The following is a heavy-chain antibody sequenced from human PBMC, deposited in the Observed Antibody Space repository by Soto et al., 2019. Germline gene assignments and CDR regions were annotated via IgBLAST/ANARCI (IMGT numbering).Heavy chain of an antibody. V-gene: IGHV3-30-3*01. Sequence: GGSLRLSCAASGFTFSSYAMHWVRQAPGKGLEWVAVISYDGSNKYYADSVKGRFTISRDNSKNTLYLQMNSLRAEDTAVYYCARDGPYGCVDYWGQGTLVTVSS. J-gene: IGHJ4*02. D-gene: IGHD2-8*01. CDR3: ARDGPYGCVDY. CDR2: ISYDGSNK. CDR1: GFTFSSYA.